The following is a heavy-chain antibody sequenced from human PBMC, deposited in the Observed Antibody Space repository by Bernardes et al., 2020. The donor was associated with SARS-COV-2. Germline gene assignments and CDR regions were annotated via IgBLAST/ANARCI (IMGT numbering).Heavy chain of an antibody. Sequence: ASGKVSCKASGYTFTSYDINWVRQATGQGLEWMGWMNPNSGNTGYAQKFQGRVTMTRNTSISTAYMELSSLRSEDTAVYYCARGLGAVAGYDVFDIWGQGTMVTVSS. CDR3: ARGLGAVAGYDVFDI. J-gene: IGHJ3*02. CDR2: MNPNSGNT. CDR1: GYTFTSYD. V-gene: IGHV1-8*01. D-gene: IGHD6-19*01.